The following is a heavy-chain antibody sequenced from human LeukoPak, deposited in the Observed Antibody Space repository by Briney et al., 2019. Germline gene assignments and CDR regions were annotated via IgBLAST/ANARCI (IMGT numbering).Heavy chain of an antibody. V-gene: IGHV3-21*01. J-gene: IGHJ4*02. CDR3: ARDSPETYSSSWSYYFDY. CDR1: GFTVSSNY. Sequence: GGSLRLSCAASGFTVSSNYMSWVRQAPGKGLEWVSSISSSSSYIYYADSVKGRFTISRDNAKNSLYLQMNSLRAEDTAVYYCARDSPETYSSSWSYYFDYWGQGTLVTVSS. D-gene: IGHD6-13*01. CDR2: ISSSSSYI.